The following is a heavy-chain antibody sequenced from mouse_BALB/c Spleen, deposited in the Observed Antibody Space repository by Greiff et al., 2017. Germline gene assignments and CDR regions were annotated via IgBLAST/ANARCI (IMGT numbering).Heavy chain of an antibody. Sequence: EVKVVESGGGLVQPGGSRKLSCAASGFTFSSFGMHWVRQAPEKGLEWVAYISSGSSTIYYADTVKGRFTISRDNPKNTLFLQMTSLRSEDTAMYYCARRLRGDAMDYWGQGTSVTVSS. CDR2: ISSGSSTI. CDR3: ARRLRGDAMDY. D-gene: IGHD2-2*01. V-gene: IGHV5-17*02. J-gene: IGHJ4*01. CDR1: GFTFSSFG.